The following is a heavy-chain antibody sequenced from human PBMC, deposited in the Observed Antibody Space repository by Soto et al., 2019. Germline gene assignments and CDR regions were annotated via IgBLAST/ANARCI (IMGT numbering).Heavy chain of an antibody. CDR2: ISSSGSTI. CDR1: GFTFSDYD. CDR3: ARDSLTLRTRFDY. Sequence: GGSLRLSCAASGFTFSDYDMSWIRQAPGKGLEWVSYISSSGSTIYYADSVKGRFTISRDNAKNSLYLQMNSLRAEDTAVYYCARDSLTLRTRFDYWGQGTLVTVSS. D-gene: IGHD4-17*01. J-gene: IGHJ4*02. V-gene: IGHV3-11*01.